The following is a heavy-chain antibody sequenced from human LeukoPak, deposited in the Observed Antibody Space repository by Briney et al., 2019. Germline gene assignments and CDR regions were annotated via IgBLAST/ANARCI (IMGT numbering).Heavy chain of an antibody. CDR2: ISYDGSNK. D-gene: IGHD3-10*01. Sequence: GRSLRLSCAASGFTFSSYAMHWVRQAPGKGLEWVAVISYDGSNKYYADSVKGRFTISRDNAKNSLYLQMNSLRAEDTAVYYCARIRVRGVIIFDYWGQGTLVTVSS. J-gene: IGHJ4*02. V-gene: IGHV3-30*07. CDR3: ARIRVRGVIIFDY. CDR1: GFTFSSYA.